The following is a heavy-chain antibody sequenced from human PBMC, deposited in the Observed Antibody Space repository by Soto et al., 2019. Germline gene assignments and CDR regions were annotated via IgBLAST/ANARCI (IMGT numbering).Heavy chain of an antibody. D-gene: IGHD5-12*01. V-gene: IGHV4-30-2*01. CDR2: IYHSGST. Sequence: QLQLQESGSGLVKPSQTLSLTCAVSGGSISSGGYSWSWIRQPPGKGLEWIGYIYHSGSTYHNPSLKSRVTISVDRSKNQCPLKLSSVTAADTAVYYCASSSGYDGDDAFDIWGQGTMVTVSS. J-gene: IGHJ3*02. CDR3: ASSSGYDGDDAFDI. CDR1: GGSISSGGYS.